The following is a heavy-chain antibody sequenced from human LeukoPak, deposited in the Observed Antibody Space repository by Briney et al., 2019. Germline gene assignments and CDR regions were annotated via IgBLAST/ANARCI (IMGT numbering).Heavy chain of an antibody. D-gene: IGHD2-2*01. CDR1: GYTLTELS. CDR3: ATVVGYCSSTSCRRGWFDP. Sequence: GASVKVSCKVSGYTLTELSMHWVRQAPGKGLEWMGGFDPEDGETIYAQKFQGRVTMTEDTSTDTAYMELSSLRSKDTAVYYCATVVGYCSSTSCRRGWFDPWGQGTLVTVSS. CDR2: FDPEDGET. V-gene: IGHV1-24*01. J-gene: IGHJ5*02.